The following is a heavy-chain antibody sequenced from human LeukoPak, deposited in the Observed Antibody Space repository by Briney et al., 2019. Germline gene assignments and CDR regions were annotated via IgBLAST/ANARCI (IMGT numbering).Heavy chain of an antibody. D-gene: IGHD3-22*01. CDR3: ARGGYYDSSGYPIGY. V-gene: IGHV3-30-3*01. J-gene: IGHJ4*02. CDR1: GFTFSSYA. Sequence: QPGRSLRLSCAASGFTFSSYATHWVRQAPGKGLEWVAVISYDGSNKYYADSVKGRFTISRDNSKNTLYLQMNSLRAEDTAVYYCARGGYYDSSGYPIGYWGQGTLVTVSS. CDR2: ISYDGSNK.